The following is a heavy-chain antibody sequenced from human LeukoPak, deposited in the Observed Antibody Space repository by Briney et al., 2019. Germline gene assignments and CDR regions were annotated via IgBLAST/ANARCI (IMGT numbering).Heavy chain of an antibody. Sequence: ASVKVSCKASGYTFTSYYMHWVRQAPGQGLEWMGWISAYNGNTNYAQKLQGRVTMTTDTSTSTAYMELRSLRSDDTAVYYCARAQGLPISDYWGQGTLVTVSS. CDR1: GYTFTSYY. CDR3: ARAQGLPISDY. V-gene: IGHV1-18*04. D-gene: IGHD3-9*01. J-gene: IGHJ4*02. CDR2: ISAYNGNT.